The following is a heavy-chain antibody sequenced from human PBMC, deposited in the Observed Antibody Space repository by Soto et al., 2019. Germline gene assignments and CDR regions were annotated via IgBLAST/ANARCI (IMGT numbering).Heavy chain of an antibody. CDR3: ASSQKGYNWNYFDH. CDR2: VFYTGFT. D-gene: IGHD1-20*01. V-gene: IGHV4-39*01. J-gene: IGHJ4*02. Sequence: QLQLQESGPGLVKPSETLSLTCAVSGGSISGSYYYWGWLRQSQGRGPEWIGSVFYTGFTSYNPSLESRVSVSVYTSKNQFSLKVSAVTAADTAVYYCASSQKGYNWNYFDHWGQGALVTVAS. CDR1: GGSISGSYYY.